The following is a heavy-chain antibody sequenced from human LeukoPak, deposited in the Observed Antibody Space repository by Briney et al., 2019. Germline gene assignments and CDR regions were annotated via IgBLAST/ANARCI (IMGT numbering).Heavy chain of an antibody. CDR2: VCWFCWGI. J-gene: IGHJ3*02. CDR3: ANGLEYSSYHAFAI. V-gene: IGHV3-9*03. CDR1: WLNLDEYA. D-gene: IGHD6-6*01. Sequence: PGGSLRLSCSASWLNLDEYAMLWVRQAPRRDLAGVSGVCWFCWGIGFEASVQGRCTNFSGNAKKSLYLEMNSLGAGDMALDFCANGLEYSSYHAFAIWRQGTMVTVSS.